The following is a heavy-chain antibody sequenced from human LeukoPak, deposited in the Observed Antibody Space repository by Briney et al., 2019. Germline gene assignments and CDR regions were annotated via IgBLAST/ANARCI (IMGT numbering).Heavy chain of an antibody. D-gene: IGHD6-13*01. Sequence: PSETLSLTRTVSGGSISSSSYYWGWIRQPPGKGLEWIGSIYYSGSTYYNPSLKSRVTISVDTSKNQFSPKLSSVTAADTAVYYCARAVADEQQLVPTIDYWGQGTLVTVSS. V-gene: IGHV4-39*07. CDR1: GGSISSSSYY. CDR2: IYYSGST. CDR3: ARAVADEQQLVPTIDY. J-gene: IGHJ4*02.